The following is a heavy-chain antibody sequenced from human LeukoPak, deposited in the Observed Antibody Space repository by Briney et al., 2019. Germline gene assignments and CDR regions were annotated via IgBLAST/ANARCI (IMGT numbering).Heavy chain of an antibody. Sequence: SDTLSLTCAVSGASIRRGGYSSSWIRQPPGKGLAWNGYIYHGGSAYYNPSLKSRVTISLERSKNKFSLKLSSVTAADTALYYCAGDSSGYNWGAFDIWGQGTMVTVSS. D-gene: IGHD5-12*01. V-gene: IGHV4-30-2*01. J-gene: IGHJ3*02. CDR2: IYHGGSA. CDR1: GASIRRGGYS. CDR3: AGDSSGYNWGAFDI.